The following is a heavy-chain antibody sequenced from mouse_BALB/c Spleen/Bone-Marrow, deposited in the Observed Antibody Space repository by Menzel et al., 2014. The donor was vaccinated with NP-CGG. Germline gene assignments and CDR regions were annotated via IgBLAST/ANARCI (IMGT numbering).Heavy chain of an antibody. CDR3: TRSYGSSYEYYFDY. CDR2: IYPSDSYT. CDR1: GYTFTSYW. J-gene: IGHJ2*01. Sequence: VQLHQSGAELVRPGASVKLSCKASGYTFTSYWINWMKQRPGQGLEWIGNIYPSDSYTNYNQKFKDRATLTVDKSSSTAYMQLSSPTSEDSAVYYCTRSYGSSYEYYFDYWGQGTTLTVSS. V-gene: IGHV1-69*02. D-gene: IGHD1-1*01.